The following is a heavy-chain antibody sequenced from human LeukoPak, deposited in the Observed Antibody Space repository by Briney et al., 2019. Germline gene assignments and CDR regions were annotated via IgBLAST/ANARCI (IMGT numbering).Heavy chain of an antibody. CDR2: INPNSGGT. CDR3: AGAFGYCSGGSCYFDY. Sequence: GASVKVSCKASGYTFTGYYMHWVRQAPGQGLEWLGLINPNSGGTNYAQKFQGRVTMTRDTSISTAYMELSRLRSDDTAVYYCAGAFGYCSGGSCYFDYWGQGTLVTVSS. V-gene: IGHV1-2*02. D-gene: IGHD2-15*01. J-gene: IGHJ4*02. CDR1: GYTFTGYY.